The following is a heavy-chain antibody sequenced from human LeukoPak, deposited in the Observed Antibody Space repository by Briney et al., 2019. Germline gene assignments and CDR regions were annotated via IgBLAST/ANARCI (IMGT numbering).Heavy chain of an antibody. D-gene: IGHD2-2*01. Sequence: SETLSLTCTVSGGSISSSSYYWGWLRQPPGKGLEWIGSIYYSGSTYYNPSLKSRVTISVDTSKNQFSLKLSSVTAADTAVYYCARLGYCSSTSCYSYGMDVWGQGTTVTVSS. CDR3: ARLGYCSSTSCYSYGMDV. CDR2: IYYSGST. CDR1: GGSISSSSYY. J-gene: IGHJ6*02. V-gene: IGHV4-39*01.